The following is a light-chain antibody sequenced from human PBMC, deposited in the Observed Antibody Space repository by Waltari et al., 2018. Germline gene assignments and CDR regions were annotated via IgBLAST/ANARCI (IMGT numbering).Light chain of an antibody. Sequence: DIQMTQSPSTLSASVGDTVTITCRAGQNIYSWLAWYQQRPGKAPKILIYKATTLEGGVPSRFSGYGSGTDFTLTIGGLQPDDFGTYYCQQYNHYPCTFGQGTTLEIK. CDR1: QNIYSW. CDR2: KAT. CDR3: QQYNHYPCT. J-gene: IGKJ2*02. V-gene: IGKV1-5*03.